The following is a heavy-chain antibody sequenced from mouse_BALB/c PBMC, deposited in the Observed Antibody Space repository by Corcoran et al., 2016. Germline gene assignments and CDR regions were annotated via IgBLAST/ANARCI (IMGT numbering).Heavy chain of an antibody. V-gene: IGHV14-3*02. CDR3: ARWDWYFDV. Sequence: EVQLQQSGAELVKPGASVKLSCTASGFNIKDTYMHWVKQRPEKGLVWIGRIDPANGNTKYDPKFQGKATITADTSSNTAYLQLSSLTSEDTAVYYCARWDWYFDVCGAGTTVTVSS. J-gene: IGHJ1*01. CDR2: IDPANGNT. CDR1: GFNIKDTY.